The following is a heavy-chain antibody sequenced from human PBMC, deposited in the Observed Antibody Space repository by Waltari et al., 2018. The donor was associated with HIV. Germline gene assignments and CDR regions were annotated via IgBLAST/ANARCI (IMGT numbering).Heavy chain of an antibody. CDR3: ANLPFVYFDY. J-gene: IGHJ4*02. CDR2: IYDSGST. V-gene: IGHV4-39*01. Sequence: QVQLQESGPGLVKPSETLSLTCTVSSGSISSSSSYWGWIRQPPGRGLEWIGNIYDSGSTYYNPSLKSRVTISVDTSKNQFSLKLSSVTAADTAVYYCANLPFVYFDYWGQGTLVTVSP. CDR1: SGSISSSSSY.